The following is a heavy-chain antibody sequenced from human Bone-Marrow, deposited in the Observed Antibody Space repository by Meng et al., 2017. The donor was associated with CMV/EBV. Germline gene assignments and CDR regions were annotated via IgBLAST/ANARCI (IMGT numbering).Heavy chain of an antibody. J-gene: IGHJ4*02. V-gene: IGHV3-13*01. Sequence: GESLKISCAASGFTFSSCDMHWVRQPTGKGLEWVSAIGTAGDTYYPGSVKGRFTISRENAKNSLYLQMNSLRAGDTAVYYCARSVPGATGGYYFDYWGQGTLVTVSS. CDR1: GFTFSSCD. D-gene: IGHD1-26*01. CDR2: IGTAGDT. CDR3: ARSVPGATGGYYFDY.